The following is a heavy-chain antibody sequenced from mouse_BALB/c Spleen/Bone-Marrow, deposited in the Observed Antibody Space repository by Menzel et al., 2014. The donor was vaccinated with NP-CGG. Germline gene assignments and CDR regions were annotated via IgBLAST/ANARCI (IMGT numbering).Heavy chain of an antibody. J-gene: IGHJ4*01. CDR2: IYPGSGTI. CDR3: LCYDYTMDC. CDR1: GYTFTSYW. V-gene: IGHV1S22*01. D-gene: IGHD1-1*01. Sequence: LQESGSELVRPGASVKLSCKASGYTFTSYWIHWVKQRPGQGLEWIGNIYPGSGTITYDEKFKNKATLTVDTSSSIPYMQHGGLTSEDSAVYYCLCYDYTMDCWGQGTSVTGSS.